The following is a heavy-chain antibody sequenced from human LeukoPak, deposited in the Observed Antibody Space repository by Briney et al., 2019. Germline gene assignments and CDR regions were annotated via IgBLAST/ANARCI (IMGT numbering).Heavy chain of an antibody. CDR3: ARTVNYYDSSGYYLVPFDY. Sequence: PSETLSLTCTVSGGSVSSGSYFWSWIRQPPGKGLEWIGYIYYSGNTNYNPSLKSRVTISVDTSKNQFSLKLSSVTAADTAVYYCARTVNYYDSSGYYLVPFDYWGQGTLVTVSS. D-gene: IGHD3-22*01. CDR1: GGSVSSGSYF. V-gene: IGHV4-61*01. J-gene: IGHJ4*02. CDR2: IYYSGNT.